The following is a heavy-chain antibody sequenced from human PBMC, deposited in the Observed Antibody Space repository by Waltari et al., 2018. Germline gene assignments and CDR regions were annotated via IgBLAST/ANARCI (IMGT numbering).Heavy chain of an antibody. V-gene: IGHV1-18*01. D-gene: IGHD3-22*01. J-gene: IGHJ4*02. Sequence: QVQLVQSGAEVKKPGASVKVSCTASGYTFNRYGINWVRQAPGQGLEWMAWISAYNGNTNYAQKLQGRVTVTTDTSTSTAYMELRSLRSDDTAVYYCARGSSGYTEADFDYWGQGTLVTVSS. CDR2: ISAYNGNT. CDR1: GYTFNRYG. CDR3: ARGSSGYTEADFDY.